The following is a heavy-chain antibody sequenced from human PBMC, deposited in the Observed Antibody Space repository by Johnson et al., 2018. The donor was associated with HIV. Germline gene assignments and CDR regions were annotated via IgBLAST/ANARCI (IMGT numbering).Heavy chain of an antibody. CDR3: ARERSGSYYVDAFDI. CDR1: GFTFDDYA. Sequence: VQLVESGVGLVQPGRSLRLSCAASGFTFDDYAMHWVRQVPGKGLEWVSGISWNSGSTGYADSVKGRFTISRDNSKNTLYLQMGSLRAEDMAVYYCARERSGSYYVDAFDIWGQGTMVTVSS. CDR2: ISWNSGST. J-gene: IGHJ3*02. V-gene: IGHV3-9*03. D-gene: IGHD1-26*01.